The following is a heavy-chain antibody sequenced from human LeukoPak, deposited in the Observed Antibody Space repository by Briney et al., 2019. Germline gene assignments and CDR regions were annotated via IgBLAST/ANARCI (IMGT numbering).Heavy chain of an antibody. CDR2: IYHSGST. V-gene: IGHV4-39*07. J-gene: IGHJ4*02. D-gene: IGHD3-16*02. Sequence: SETLSLTCTVPGGSISSSSYYWGWIRQPPGKGLEWIGSIYHSGSTYYNPSLKSRATISVDTSKNQFSLKLSSVTAADTAVYYCARSTFGGVIVQAYWGQGTLVTVSS. CDR3: ARSTFGGVIVQAY. CDR1: GGSISSSSYY.